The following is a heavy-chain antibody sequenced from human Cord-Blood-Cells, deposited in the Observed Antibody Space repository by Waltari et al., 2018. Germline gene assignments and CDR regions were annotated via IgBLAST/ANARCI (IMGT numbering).Heavy chain of an antibody. Sequence: QVQLVQSGAEVKKPGASVKVSCKASGYTFTSYYMHWVRQAPGQGLEWMGTINPSGGSTSYAQKFQGRVTMARDTPTSTVYMALSRLRSEDTAVYYCARVGDYDSSGYYAFDIWGQGTMVTVSS. CDR2: INPSGGST. D-gene: IGHD3-22*01. V-gene: IGHV1-46*01. J-gene: IGHJ3*02. CDR1: GYTFTSYY. CDR3: ARVGDYDSSGYYAFDI.